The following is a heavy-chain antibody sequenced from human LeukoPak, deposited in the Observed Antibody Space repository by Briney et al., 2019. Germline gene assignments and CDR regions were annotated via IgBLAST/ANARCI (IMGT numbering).Heavy chain of an antibody. Sequence: GGSLRLSCAASGFTFDDYAMHWVRQAPGKGLEWVSGISWNSGSIGYADSVKGRFTISRDNAKNSLYLQMNSLRAEDTALYYCAKDMTIPFHYGMDVWGQGTTVTVSS. CDR2: ISWNSGSI. D-gene: IGHD4/OR15-4a*01. J-gene: IGHJ6*02. CDR3: AKDMTIPFHYGMDV. V-gene: IGHV3-9*01. CDR1: GFTFDDYA.